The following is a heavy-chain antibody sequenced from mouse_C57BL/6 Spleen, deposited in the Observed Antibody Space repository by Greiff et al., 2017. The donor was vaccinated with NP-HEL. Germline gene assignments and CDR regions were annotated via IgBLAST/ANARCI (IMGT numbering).Heavy chain of an antibody. CDR1: GYTFTSYW. V-gene: IGHV1-64*01. Sequence: QVHVKQPGAELVKPGASVKLSCKASGYTFTSYWMHWVKQRPGQGLEWIGMIHPNSGSTNYNEKFKSKATLTVDKSSSTAYMQLSSLTSEDSAVYYCARGLYYYGSSYGDYWGQGTTLTVSS. CDR2: IHPNSGST. CDR3: ARGLYYYGSSYGDY. D-gene: IGHD1-1*01. J-gene: IGHJ2*01.